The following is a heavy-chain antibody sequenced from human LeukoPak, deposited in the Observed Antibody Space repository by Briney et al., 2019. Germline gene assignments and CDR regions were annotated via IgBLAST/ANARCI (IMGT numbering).Heavy chain of an antibody. CDR1: GGSFSNYY. J-gene: IGHJ3*02. CDR3: ARDKGELHDAFDI. CDR2: NNHSGST. V-gene: IGHV4-34*09. D-gene: IGHD1-26*01. Sequence: SETLSLTCAVSGGSFSNYYWNWIRQPPGKGLEWIGENNHSGSTNYNPSLKSRVTISVDTSKNQFSLKLSSVTAADTAVYYCARDKGELHDAFDIWGQGTMVTVSS.